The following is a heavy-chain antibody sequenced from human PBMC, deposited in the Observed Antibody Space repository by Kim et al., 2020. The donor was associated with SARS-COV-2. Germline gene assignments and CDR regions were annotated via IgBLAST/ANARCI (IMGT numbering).Heavy chain of an antibody. D-gene: IGHD2-15*01. CDR3: AREGQSEYSPIDY. J-gene: IGHJ4*02. V-gene: IGHV4-59*01. Sequence: YTPSRQTRVTISVDTSKNQFSLKLSSVTAADTAVYYCAREGQSEYSPIDYWGQGTLVTVSS.